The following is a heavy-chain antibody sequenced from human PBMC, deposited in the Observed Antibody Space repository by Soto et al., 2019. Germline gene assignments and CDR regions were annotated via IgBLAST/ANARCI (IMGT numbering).Heavy chain of an antibody. V-gene: IGHV3-11*01. CDR3: ARESPPTTVTTGGDFDY. J-gene: IGHJ4*02. D-gene: IGHD4-17*01. CDR1: GFTFSDYY. Sequence: GSLRLSCAASGFTFSDYYMSWIRQAPGKGLEWVSYISSSGSTIYYADSVKGRFTISRENAKNSLYLQMKSLRAEDTAVYYCARESPPTTVTTGGDFDYWGQGTLVTVSS. CDR2: ISSSGSTI.